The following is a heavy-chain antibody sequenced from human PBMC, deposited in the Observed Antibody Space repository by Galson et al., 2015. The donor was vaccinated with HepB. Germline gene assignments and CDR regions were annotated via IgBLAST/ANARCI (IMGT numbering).Heavy chain of an antibody. D-gene: IGHD3-22*01. CDR1: GGSISSGGYY. V-gene: IGHV4-31*03. J-gene: IGHJ5*02. CDR2: IYYSGST. Sequence: TLSLTCTVSGGSISSGGYYWSWIRQHPGKGLEWIGYIYYSGSTYYNPSLKSRVTISVDTSNNQFSLKLSSVTAADTAVYYCARFSRYCYDSSGINNPHSFDPCGQGTLVTVSS. CDR3: ARFSRYCYDSSGINNPHSFDP.